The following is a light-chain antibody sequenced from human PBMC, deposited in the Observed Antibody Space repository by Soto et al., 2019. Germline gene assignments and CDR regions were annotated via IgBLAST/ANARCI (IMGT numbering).Light chain of an antibody. CDR1: QDISNY. J-gene: IGKJ3*01. Sequence: DIQMTQSPSSLSASVGDRVTITCQASQDISNYLNWYQQKPGKAPKLLIYDASNLETGVPSRFSGSGSGTDFTFTISSLQPEDIATYYCQQYDNLPFTFGPGNKVD. V-gene: IGKV1-33*01. CDR3: QQYDNLPFT. CDR2: DAS.